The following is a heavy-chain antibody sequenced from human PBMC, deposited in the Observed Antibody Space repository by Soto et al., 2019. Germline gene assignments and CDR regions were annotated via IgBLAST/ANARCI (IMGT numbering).Heavy chain of an antibody. CDR2: INHSGTI. V-gene: IGHV4-34*01. Sequence: SETLSLTCTVYGVSFSGYYWTWIRTHPGKGLEWIGEINHSGTINFNPSLKSRLTISLDTSKKHFSLKLSSVTDADTAAYYCARADRTLVTSYSLDVWGQGTTVTVS. J-gene: IGHJ6*02. CDR3: ARADRTLVTSYSLDV. CDR1: GVSFSGYY. D-gene: IGHD2-21*02.